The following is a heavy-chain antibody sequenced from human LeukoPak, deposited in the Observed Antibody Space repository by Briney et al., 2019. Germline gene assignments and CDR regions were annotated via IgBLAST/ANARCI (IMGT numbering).Heavy chain of an antibody. D-gene: IGHD6-13*01. CDR2: INPSGGST. CDR3: ARVNRGYSSSWYLGY. V-gene: IGHV1-46*01. Sequence: GASVKVSCKASGYTFTSYYMHWVRQAPGQGLEWMGIINPSGGSTSYAQKFQGRVTVTRDTSTSTVYMELSSLRSEDTAVYYCARVNRGYSSSWYLGYWGQGTLVTVSS. J-gene: IGHJ4*02. CDR1: GYTFTSYY.